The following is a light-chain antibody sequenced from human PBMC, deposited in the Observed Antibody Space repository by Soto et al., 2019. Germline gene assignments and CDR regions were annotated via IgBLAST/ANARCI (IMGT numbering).Light chain of an antibody. Sequence: QSALTQPPSASGSPGQSVIISCTGTSSDVGGYNYVSWYQQHPGKAPKLIIYEVTKRPSGVPYRFSGSKSGNTASLTVSGLQTEDEADYYCSSYGGFNNVLFGGGTQLTV. J-gene: IGLJ2*01. CDR2: EVT. CDR1: SSDVGGYNY. V-gene: IGLV2-8*01. CDR3: SSYGGFNNVL.